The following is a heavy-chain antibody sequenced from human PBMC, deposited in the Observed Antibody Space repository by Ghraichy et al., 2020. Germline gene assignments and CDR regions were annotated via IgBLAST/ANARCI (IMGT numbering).Heavy chain of an antibody. CDR3: ARQYYDIFEVGYYYYYMDV. CDR1: GGSISSYY. J-gene: IGHJ6*03. Sequence: SETLSLTCTVSGGSISSYYWSWIRQPPGKGLEWIGYIYYSGSTNYNPSLKSRVTISVDTSKNQFSLKLSSVTAADTAVYYCARQYYDIFEVGYYYYYMDVWGKGTTVTVSS. D-gene: IGHD3-9*01. V-gene: IGHV4-59*08. CDR2: IYYSGST.